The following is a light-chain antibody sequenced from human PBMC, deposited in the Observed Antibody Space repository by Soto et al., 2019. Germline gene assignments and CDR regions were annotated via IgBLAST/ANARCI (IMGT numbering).Light chain of an antibody. CDR1: NNDVANYNL. CDR2: EGS. Sequence: QSVLTQPASVSGSPGQSITISCTGTNNDVANYNLVSWYQQHPGKAPKLRIYEGSKRPSGVSNRFSGSKSANTASLTISGLQAEDEDDYYCCSYAGSRSWVFGGGTKLTVL. J-gene: IGLJ3*02. V-gene: IGLV2-23*01. CDR3: CSYAGSRSWV.